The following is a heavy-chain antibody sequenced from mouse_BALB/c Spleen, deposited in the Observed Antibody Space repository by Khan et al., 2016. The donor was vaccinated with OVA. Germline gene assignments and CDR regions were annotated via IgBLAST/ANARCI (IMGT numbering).Heavy chain of an antibody. Sequence: VQLQESGAELVKPGASVKLSCKTSGYTFTSYWIQWVKQRPGQGLGWIGQIFPGTGTTYYNENFKGKATLTVDTSSSTAYMQLSSLTSEDSAVHFCARGYFGNYEFVYWGQGTLVTVSP. CDR1: GYTFTSYW. D-gene: IGHD2-1*01. CDR3: ARGYFGNYEFVY. V-gene: IGHV1S132*01. CDR2: IFPGTGTT. J-gene: IGHJ3*01.